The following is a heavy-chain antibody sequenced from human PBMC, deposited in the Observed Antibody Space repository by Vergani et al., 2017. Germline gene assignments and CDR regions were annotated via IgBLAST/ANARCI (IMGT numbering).Heavy chain of an antibody. CDR3: ARVAVTTLSSYYYDMDV. Sequence: QVQLQESGPGLVKPSETLSLTCTVSGGSISSYYWSWIRQPPGKGLEWSGYIYYSGSTNYNPSIKSRVTISVDTSKNQYSLKLSSVTAADTAVDYCARVAVTTLSSYYYDMDVWGKGTTVTVSS. CDR1: GGSISSYY. J-gene: IGHJ6*03. V-gene: IGHV4-59*01. D-gene: IGHD4-11*01. CDR2: IYYSGST.